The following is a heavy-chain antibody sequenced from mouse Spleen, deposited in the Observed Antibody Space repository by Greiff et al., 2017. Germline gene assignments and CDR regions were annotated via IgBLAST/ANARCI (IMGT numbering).Heavy chain of an antibody. CDR1: GYTFTSYG. CDR3: ARPYYYDGSPFAY. Sequence: VKLVESGAELARPGASVKLSCKASGYTFTSYGISWVKQRTGQGLEWIGEIYPRSGNTYYNEKFKGKATLTADKSSSTAYMELRSLTSEDSAVYFCARPYYYDGSPFAYWGQGTLVTVSA. CDR2: IYPRSGNT. D-gene: IGHD1-1*01. V-gene: IGHV1-81*01. J-gene: IGHJ3*01.